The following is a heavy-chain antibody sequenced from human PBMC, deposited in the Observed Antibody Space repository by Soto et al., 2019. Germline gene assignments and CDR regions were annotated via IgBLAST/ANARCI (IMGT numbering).Heavy chain of an antibody. CDR1: GFTFSSYA. CDR2: ISGSGGST. Sequence: GGSLRLSCAASGFTFSSYAMSWVRQAPGKGLEWVSAISGSGGSTYYADSVKGRFTISRDNSKNTLYLQMNSLRAEDTAVYYCALLPWWGHDAFDIWGQGTMVTVSS. CDR3: ALLPWWGHDAFDI. V-gene: IGHV3-23*01. J-gene: IGHJ3*02. D-gene: IGHD2-21*02.